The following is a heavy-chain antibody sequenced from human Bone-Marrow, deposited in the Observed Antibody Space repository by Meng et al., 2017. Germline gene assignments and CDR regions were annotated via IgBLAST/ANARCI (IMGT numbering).Heavy chain of an antibody. V-gene: IGHV4-4*03. CDR1: GASISSSNG. J-gene: IGHJ5*02. CDR3: SRAAYDIWSGYAP. CDR2: IYHDGST. Sequence: GSVPGRVKPPGSLSFTGAYSGASISSSNGWGWVRQPPGKGLEWIGEIYHDGSTNYTPSLKSRVTISVDKPKNQFSLKLSSVTAADTAVYYCSRAAYDIWSGYAPWGQGSLVTVSS. D-gene: IGHD3-3*01.